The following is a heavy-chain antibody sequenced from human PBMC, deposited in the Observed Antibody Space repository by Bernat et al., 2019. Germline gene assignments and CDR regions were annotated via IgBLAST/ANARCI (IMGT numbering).Heavy chain of an antibody. Sequence: QVQLVQSGAEVKKPGASVKVSCKASGYTFTSYSISWVRQAPGQGLEWMGWISAYNGNTNYAQKLQGRVTMTTDTSTSTAYMELRSLRSDDTAVYYCARSHEDSSGYYYDKDAFDIWGQGTMVTVSS. CDR2: ISAYNGNT. J-gene: IGHJ3*02. CDR3: ARSHEDSSGYYYDKDAFDI. CDR1: GYTFTSYS. V-gene: IGHV1-18*01. D-gene: IGHD3-22*01.